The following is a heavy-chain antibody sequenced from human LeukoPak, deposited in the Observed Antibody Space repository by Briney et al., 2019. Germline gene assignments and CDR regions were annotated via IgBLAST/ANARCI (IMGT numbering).Heavy chain of an antibody. J-gene: IGHJ1*01. Sequence: PGGSLRLSCAASGFTFSSYGMHWVRQAPGKGLEWVAVIWYDGSNKYYADSVKGRFTISRDNSKNTLYLQMNSLRAEDTAVYYCAGSTQWLETGYFQHWGQGTLVTVSS. CDR3: AGSTQWLETGYFQH. D-gene: IGHD6-19*01. V-gene: IGHV3-33*01. CDR2: IWYDGSNK. CDR1: GFTFSSYG.